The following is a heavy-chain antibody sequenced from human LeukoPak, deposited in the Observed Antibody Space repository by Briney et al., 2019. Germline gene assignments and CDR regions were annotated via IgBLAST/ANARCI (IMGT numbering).Heavy chain of an antibody. D-gene: IGHD4/OR15-4a*01. CDR2: IYSASST. Sequence: AGRSLRLSCTVSGFTVSSNSMSWVRQAPGKGLEWVSFIYSASSTHYSDSVKGRFTISIDNSKNTRYLQMNSLRVEDTAVYYWARRAGAYSHPYDYWGQGTLVTVSS. V-gene: IGHV3-53*01. CDR1: GFTVSSNS. CDR3: ARRAGAYSHPYDY. J-gene: IGHJ4*02.